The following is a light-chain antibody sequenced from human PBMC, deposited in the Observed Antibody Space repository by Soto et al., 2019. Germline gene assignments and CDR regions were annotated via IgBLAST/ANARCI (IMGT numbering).Light chain of an antibody. Sequence: DIQMTQSPSTLSASLGDRVTITCRASQTISDRMAWYQRKPGKAPKLLLFDASSLESGVPSRFSGRGSGTEFTLTISSLQPDDFATYYCQRYSTVWAFGQGTKVEI. CDR2: DAS. CDR1: QTISDR. V-gene: IGKV1-5*01. J-gene: IGKJ1*01. CDR3: QRYSTVWA.